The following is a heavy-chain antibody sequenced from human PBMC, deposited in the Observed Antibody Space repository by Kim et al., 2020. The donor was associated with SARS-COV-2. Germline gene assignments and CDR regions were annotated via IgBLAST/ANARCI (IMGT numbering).Heavy chain of an antibody. Sequence: SETLSLTCTVSGGSISSYYWSWIRQPPGKGLEWIGYIYYSGSTNYNPSLKSRVTISVDTSKNQFSLKLSSVTAADTAVYYCARHFYDSSGWGAFDIWGQGTMVTVSS. CDR2: IYYSGST. D-gene: IGHD3-22*01. CDR3: ARHFYDSSGWGAFDI. V-gene: IGHV4-59*08. J-gene: IGHJ3*02. CDR1: GGSISSYY.